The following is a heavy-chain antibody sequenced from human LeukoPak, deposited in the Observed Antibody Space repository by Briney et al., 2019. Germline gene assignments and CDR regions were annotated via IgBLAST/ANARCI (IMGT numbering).Heavy chain of an antibody. CDR1: GYTFTGHY. J-gene: IGHJ5*02. V-gene: IGHV1-2*02. Sequence: SVKVSCKASGYTFTGHYMHWVRQAPGQGLEFMGWINPKTGGTHYAQNFQGRVTMTRDTSISTAYMELSRLTSDDTAVYYCTRGGRYFMDWFDRWGQGTLVTVSS. CDR3: TRGGRYFMDWFDR. D-gene: IGHD2-21*01. CDR2: INPKTGGT.